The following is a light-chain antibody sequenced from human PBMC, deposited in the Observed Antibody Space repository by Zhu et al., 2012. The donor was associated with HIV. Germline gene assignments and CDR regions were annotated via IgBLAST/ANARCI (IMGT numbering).Light chain of an antibody. V-gene: IGKV1-5*03. J-gene: IGKJ5*01. Sequence: DIQMTQSPSSLSASAGDRVTITCWASQNVGRYLAWYQQKPGKAPKALIYKASNLESGVPSRFSGSGSGTEFTLTISSLQPDDLATYYCQQYETYPLTFGQGTRLGIK. CDR1: QNVGRY. CDR3: QQYETYPLT. CDR2: KAS.